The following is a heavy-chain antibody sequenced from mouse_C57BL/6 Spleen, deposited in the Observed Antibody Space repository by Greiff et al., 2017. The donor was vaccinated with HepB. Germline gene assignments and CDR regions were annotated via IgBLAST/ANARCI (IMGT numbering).Heavy chain of an antibody. J-gene: IGHJ2*01. V-gene: IGHV7-3*01. CDR1: GFTFTDYY. Sequence: EVKLMESGGGLVQPGGSLSLSCAASGFTFTDYYMSWVRQPPGKALEWLGFIRNKANGYTTEYSASVKGRFTISRDNSQSILYLQMNALRAEDSATYYCAISRSNYVGLFDYWGQGTTPTVSS. CDR2: IRNKANGYTT. D-gene: IGHD2-5*01. CDR3: AISRSNYVGLFDY.